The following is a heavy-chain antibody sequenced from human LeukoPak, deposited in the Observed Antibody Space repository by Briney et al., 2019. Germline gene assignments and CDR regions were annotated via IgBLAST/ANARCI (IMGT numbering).Heavy chain of an antibody. CDR1: GYTLTGYY. Sequence: ASVKVSCKASGYTLTGYYMHWLRQAPGQGLEWMGRINPNSGGTNYAQKFQGSVTMTRDTSISTAYMELSRLRSDDTAVYYCARARTSSWSTDYWGQGTLVTVSS. CDR3: ARARTSSWSTDY. J-gene: IGHJ4*02. V-gene: IGHV1-2*06. D-gene: IGHD6-13*01. CDR2: INPNSGGT.